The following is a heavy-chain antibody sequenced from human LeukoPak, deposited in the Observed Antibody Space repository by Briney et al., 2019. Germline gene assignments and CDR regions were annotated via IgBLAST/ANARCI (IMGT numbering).Heavy chain of an antibody. CDR3: ARDDVDCSSTSCYASGVDY. Sequence: PGGSLRLSCAASGFTSSSYWMHWVRQAPGKGLVWVSRINSDGSSTSYADSVRGRFTISRDNAKNTLYLQMNSLRAEDTAVYYCARDDVDCSSTSCYASGVDYWGQGTLVTVSS. CDR1: GFTSSSYW. CDR2: INSDGSST. V-gene: IGHV3-74*01. D-gene: IGHD2-2*01. J-gene: IGHJ4*02.